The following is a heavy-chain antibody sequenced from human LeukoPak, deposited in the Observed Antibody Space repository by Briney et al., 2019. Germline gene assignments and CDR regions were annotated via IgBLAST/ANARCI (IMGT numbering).Heavy chain of an antibody. J-gene: IGHJ3*01. D-gene: IGHD3-22*01. Sequence: SETLSLTCTVSGGSISSGGYLWNWVRQHPGWGLGLIGYIYYSESTHYNPSLKSRVTMSVDMSNNQVSLKLTSVTAADTAVYYCARDHMHYDSSRYLSPRQDAFDVWGQGTMVTVSS. CDR3: ARDHMHYDSSRYLSPRQDAFDV. CDR1: GGSISSGGYL. V-gene: IGHV4-31*03. CDR2: IYYSEST.